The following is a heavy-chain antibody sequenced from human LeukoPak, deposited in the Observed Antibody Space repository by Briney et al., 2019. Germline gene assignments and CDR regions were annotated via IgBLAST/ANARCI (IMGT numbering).Heavy chain of an antibody. V-gene: IGHV4-61*05. CDR1: GDSISSTNYY. Sequence: SETLSLTCTVSGDSISSTNYYWGWIRQPPGKGLEWIGNIYYSGSTNYNPSLKSRVTISVDTSKNQFSLKLISVTAADTAVYYCARLTTVTTGFYSFDYWGQGTLVTVSS. CDR2: IYYSGST. CDR3: ARLTTVTTGFYSFDY. J-gene: IGHJ4*02. D-gene: IGHD4-17*01.